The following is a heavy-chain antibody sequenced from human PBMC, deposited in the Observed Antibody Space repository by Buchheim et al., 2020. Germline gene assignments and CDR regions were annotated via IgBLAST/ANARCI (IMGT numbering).Heavy chain of an antibody. CDR1: GFTFSSYG. Sequence: QVQLVESGGGVVQPGRSLRLSCAASGFTFSSYGMHWVRQAPGKGLEWVSVISYDGSNKYYVDSVKGRFTISKDNFKNTLYLEMSNLRVEDTAMYYCAKDRIIMHRVPSRFDDWGQGTL. J-gene: IGHJ4*02. CDR3: AKDRIIMHRVPSRFDD. CDR2: ISYDGSNK. V-gene: IGHV3-30*18. D-gene: IGHD3-10*01.